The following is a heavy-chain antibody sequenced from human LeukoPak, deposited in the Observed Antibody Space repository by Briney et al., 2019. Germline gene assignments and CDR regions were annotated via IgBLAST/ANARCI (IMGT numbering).Heavy chain of an antibody. CDR3: ARVGVASSGWFDY. V-gene: IGHV3-21*01. Sequence: GGTLRLSCAASGFTFSSYGMNWVRQAPGKGLEWVSSISSSSSYIYYADSVKGRFTISRDNAKNSLYLQMNSLRAEDTAVYYCARVGVASSGWFDYWGQGTLVTVSS. CDR2: ISSSSSYI. D-gene: IGHD6-19*01. CDR1: GFTFSSYG. J-gene: IGHJ4*02.